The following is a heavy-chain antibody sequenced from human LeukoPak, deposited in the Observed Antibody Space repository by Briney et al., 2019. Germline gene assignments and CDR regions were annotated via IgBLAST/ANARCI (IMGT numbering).Heavy chain of an antibody. J-gene: IGHJ4*02. D-gene: IGHD5-18*01. CDR1: GYTFTSYG. CDR3: ARDDTAMPPLDY. V-gene: IGHV1-18*01. Sequence: GASVKVSCKASGYTFTSYGISWVRQAPGQGLEWMGWISAYNGNTNYAQKLQGRGTMTTDTSTSTAYTELKSLRSDDTAVYYCARDDTAMPPLDYWGQGTLVTVSS. CDR2: ISAYNGNT.